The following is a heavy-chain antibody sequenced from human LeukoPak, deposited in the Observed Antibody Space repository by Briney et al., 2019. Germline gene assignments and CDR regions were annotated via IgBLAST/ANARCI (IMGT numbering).Heavy chain of an antibody. J-gene: IGHJ4*02. Sequence: SVKVSCKASGGTFSSYAISWVRQAPGQGLEWMGRIIPILGIANYAQKFQGRVTITADKSTSTAYMALSSLRTEDTAVYYCAREGPGAAMAHDYFEYWGQGTLVTVSS. D-gene: IGHD5-18*01. CDR1: GGTFSSYA. CDR3: AREGPGAAMAHDYFEY. V-gene: IGHV1-69*04. CDR2: IIPILGIA.